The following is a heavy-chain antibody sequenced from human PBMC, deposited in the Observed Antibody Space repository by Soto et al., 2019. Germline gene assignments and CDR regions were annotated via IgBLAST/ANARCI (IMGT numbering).Heavy chain of an antibody. V-gene: IGHV6-1*01. J-gene: IGHJ6*02. CDR3: AREKWTQVDYYYGVDV. CDR2: TYYRSKWYN. CDR1: GDSVSSNSAA. Sequence: QVQLQQSGPGLVKPSQTLSLTCAISGDSVSSNSAAWNWIRQSPSRGLEWLGRTYYRSKWYNDYAVSVKSRITINPDKSKTQCSLKFKSVTPEDTAIYYCAREKWTQVDYYYGVDVWGRGTTDTVSS. D-gene: IGHD5-18*01.